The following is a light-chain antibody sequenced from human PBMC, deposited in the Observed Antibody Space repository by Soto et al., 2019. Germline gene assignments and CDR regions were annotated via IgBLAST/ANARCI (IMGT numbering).Light chain of an antibody. V-gene: IGLV2-14*01. CDR2: DVS. CDR1: SSDVGGYNY. CDR3: SSYTSSSTVV. J-gene: IGLJ2*01. Sequence: QSVLTQPASVSGSPGQSIAISCTGTSSDVGGYNYVSWYQQHPGKAPKLMIYDVSSRPSGVSNRCSGSKSGNTASLTISGLQAEDEADYYCSSYTSSSTVVFGGGTKVTVL.